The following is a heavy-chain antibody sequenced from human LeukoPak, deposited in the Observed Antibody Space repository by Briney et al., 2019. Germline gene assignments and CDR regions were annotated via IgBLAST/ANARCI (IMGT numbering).Heavy chain of an antibody. J-gene: IGHJ4*02. D-gene: IGHD5-18*01. Sequence: PSETLSLTCAVYGGSFSGYYWSWIRQPPGKGLEWIGEINHSGSTNYNPSLKSRVTISVDTSKNQFSLKLSSVTAADTAVYYRARGGGYSYGYTFDYWGQGTLVTVSS. CDR3: ARGGGYSYGYTFDY. CDR1: GGSFSGYY. V-gene: IGHV4-34*01. CDR2: INHSGST.